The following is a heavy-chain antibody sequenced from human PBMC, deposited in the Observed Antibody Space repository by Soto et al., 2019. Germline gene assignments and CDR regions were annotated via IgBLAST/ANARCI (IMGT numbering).Heavy chain of an antibody. Sequence: AETLSLTCAVSGDSISSSNWWSWVRQPPGKGLEWIGEILHDGSTNNNQSLKSRVTISVDKSRKQSSLKLTFATDADTAVYYCARHHYYSKHYDYGMDVWGQGTTVTVSS. CDR3: ARHHYYSKHYDYGMDV. CDR2: ILHDGST. D-gene: IGHD4-4*01. V-gene: IGHV4-4*02. J-gene: IGHJ6*02. CDR1: GDSISSSNW.